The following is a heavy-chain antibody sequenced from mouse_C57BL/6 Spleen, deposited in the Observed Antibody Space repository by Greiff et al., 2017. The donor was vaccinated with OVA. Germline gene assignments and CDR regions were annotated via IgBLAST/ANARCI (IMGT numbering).Heavy chain of an antibody. CDR1: GYTFSSYW. CDR2: IHPNSGST. D-gene: IGHD2-4*01. CDR3: ARSIFYEGLDY. V-gene: IGHV1-64*01. Sequence: QVQLQQPGAELVKPGASVKLSCKASGYTFSSYWMHWVKQRPGQGLEWIGMIHPNSGSTNYNEKFKSKATLTVDKSSSTAYMQLSSLTSEDSAVYYCARSIFYEGLDYWGQGTTLTVSS. J-gene: IGHJ2*01.